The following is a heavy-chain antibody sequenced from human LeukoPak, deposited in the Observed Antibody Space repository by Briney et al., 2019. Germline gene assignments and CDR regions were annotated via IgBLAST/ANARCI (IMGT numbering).Heavy chain of an antibody. J-gene: IGHJ4*02. D-gene: IGHD3-3*01. Sequence: GRSLRLSCVTSGFTFGDYTMHWVRQVPGKGLEWLSGITWDGGNIAYADSVKGRFTLSRDNAKSSLYLQMNSLRNEDMAFYFCAKGYTFHGVAHDSGYFDYWGQGTLVTVSS. V-gene: IGHV3-9*03. CDR3: AKGYTFHGVAHDSGYFDY. CDR1: GFTFGDYT. CDR2: ITWDGGNI.